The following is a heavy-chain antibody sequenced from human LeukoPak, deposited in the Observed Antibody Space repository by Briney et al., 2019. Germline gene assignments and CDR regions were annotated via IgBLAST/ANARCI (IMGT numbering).Heavy chain of an antibody. V-gene: IGHV4-59*08. CDR2: IYGSGRT. J-gene: IGHJ5*02. CDR1: GDSINSYS. D-gene: IGHD1-1*01. Sequence: PSETLSLTCIVSGDSINSYSWNWIRQSPEKGLEWIGRIYGSGRTMYNPSLMTRVTLLVDTSNNQFSLQLSSVTAADTAIYYCARRVVEARPSSERNWLDPWGQGILDTVSP. CDR3: ARRVVEARPSSERNWLDP.